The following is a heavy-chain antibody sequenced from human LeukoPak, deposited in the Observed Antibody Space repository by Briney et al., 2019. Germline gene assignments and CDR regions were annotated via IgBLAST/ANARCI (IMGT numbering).Heavy chain of an antibody. D-gene: IGHD7-27*01. V-gene: IGHV3-9*01. CDR2: ISWNSGSI. CDR3: ARDYVWGSSESDY. J-gene: IGHJ4*02. Sequence: GRSLRLSCAASGFTFDDYAMHWVRQAPGKGLEWVSGISWNSGSIGYADSVKGRFTISRDNAKNSLYLQMNSLRVEDTAIYYCARDYVWGSSESDYWGQGTLVTVSS. CDR1: GFTFDDYA.